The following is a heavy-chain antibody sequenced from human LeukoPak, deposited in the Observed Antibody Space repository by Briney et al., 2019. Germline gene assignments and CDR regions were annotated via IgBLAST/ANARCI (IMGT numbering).Heavy chain of an antibody. CDR1: GFRFDDYG. CDR3: ARGGSTGWYSFDY. V-gene: IGHV3-20*04. D-gene: IGHD6-19*01. CDR2: INWNGGSS. J-gene: IGHJ4*02. Sequence: GGSLRLSCVAPGFRFDDYGMSWVRQAPGKGLEWVSGINWNGGSSGYADSVKGRFTISRDNAKNSLYLRMNSLRAEDTALYYCARGGSTGWYSFDYWGQGALVTVS.